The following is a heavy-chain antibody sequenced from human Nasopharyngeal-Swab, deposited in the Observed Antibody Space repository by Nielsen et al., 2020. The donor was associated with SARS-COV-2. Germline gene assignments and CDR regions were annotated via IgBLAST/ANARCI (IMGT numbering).Heavy chain of an antibody. Sequence: SVKVSCKASGFTFTSSAVQWVRQARGQRLEWIGWIVVGSGNTNYAQKFQERVTITRDMSTSTAYMELSSLRSEDTAVYYCAADRRYDFWSGYPAFDYWGQGALVTVSS. CDR2: IVVGSGNT. V-gene: IGHV1-58*01. CDR1: GFTFTSSA. D-gene: IGHD3-3*01. J-gene: IGHJ4*02. CDR3: AADRRYDFWSGYPAFDY.